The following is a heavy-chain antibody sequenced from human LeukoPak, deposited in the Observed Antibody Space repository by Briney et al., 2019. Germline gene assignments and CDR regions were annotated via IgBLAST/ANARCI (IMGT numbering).Heavy chain of an antibody. CDR2: INHSGST. J-gene: IGHJ6*02. CDR1: GGSFSGYY. V-gene: IGHV4-34*01. CDR3: ARGRNWNSYGMDV. D-gene: IGHD1-1*01. Sequence: SETLSLTCAVYGGSFSGYYWSWIRQPPGKGLEWIGEINHSGSTNYNPSLKSRVTISVDTSKNQFSLKLSSVTAADTAVYYCARGRNWNSYGMDVWGQGTTVTVSS.